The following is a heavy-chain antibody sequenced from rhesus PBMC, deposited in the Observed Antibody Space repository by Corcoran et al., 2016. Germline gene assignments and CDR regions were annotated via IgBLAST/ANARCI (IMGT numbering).Heavy chain of an antibody. CDR1: GGSLSGYY. Sequence: QVQLQESGPGLVKPSETLSLSRAASGGSLSGYYWNWIRQPPGKGLEWIGYIGGSSGRTHYNPSLKSRVTISTDTSKNQFSLKLSSVTAADTAVYYCARKYSGSLDYWGQGVLVTVSS. CDR2: IGGSSGRT. J-gene: IGHJ4*01. D-gene: IGHD6-25*01. V-gene: IGHV4-165*02. CDR3: ARKYSGSLDY.